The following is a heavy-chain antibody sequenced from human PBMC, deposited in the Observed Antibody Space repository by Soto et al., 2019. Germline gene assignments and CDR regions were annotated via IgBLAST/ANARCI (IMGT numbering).Heavy chain of an antibody. Sequence: DVQLVESGGGLVKPGGSLRLSCAASGFIFSSHNMNWVRQAPGKGLEWVSSITGSSSHIFYEDSVKGRFTISRDNAKITVYLQVNSLRAEDTGVYYCARLVASETGYGMDVWGQGTTVTVSS. J-gene: IGHJ6*01. D-gene: IGHD3-9*01. CDR3: ARLVASETGYGMDV. CDR1: GFIFSSHN. V-gene: IGHV3-21*06. CDR2: ITGSSSHI.